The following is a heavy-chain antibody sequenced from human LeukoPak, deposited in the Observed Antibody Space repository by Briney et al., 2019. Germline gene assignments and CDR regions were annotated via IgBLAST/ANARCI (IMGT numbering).Heavy chain of an antibody. Sequence: GGSLRLSCEASGFTFSNFWVTWVRRALGRGLEWVASINESGSEKKYVASVKGRLTISRDNAKNSLYLQINSLRAEDTAVYYCVRDFEYRYLSNWGQGTLVTVSS. V-gene: IGHV3-7*01. J-gene: IGHJ4*02. D-gene: IGHD4-11*01. CDR1: GFTFSNFW. CDR3: VRDFEYRYLSN. CDR2: INESGSEK.